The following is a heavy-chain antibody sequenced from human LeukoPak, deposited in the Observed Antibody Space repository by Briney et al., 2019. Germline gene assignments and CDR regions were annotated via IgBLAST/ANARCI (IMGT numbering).Heavy chain of an antibody. Sequence: SGGSLRLSCAASGFTFSSYSMNWVRQAPGKGLEWVSSISSSSSYIYYADSVKGRFTISRDNAKNSLYLQMNSLRAEDTAVYYCARALGRAKTHHFDYWGQGTLVTVSS. CDR2: ISSSSSYI. CDR1: GFTFSSYS. CDR3: ARALGRAKTHHFDY. V-gene: IGHV3-21*01. J-gene: IGHJ4*02. D-gene: IGHD3/OR15-3a*01.